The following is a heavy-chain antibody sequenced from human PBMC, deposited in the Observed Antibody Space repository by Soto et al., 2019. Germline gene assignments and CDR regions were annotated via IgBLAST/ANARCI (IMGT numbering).Heavy chain of an antibody. CDR1: GYTFTSYD. D-gene: IGHD6-13*01. J-gene: IGHJ6*03. CDR2: MNPNSGNT. CDR3: AREIAAADIYYYCFYMDV. V-gene: IGHV1-8*01. Sequence: QVQLVQSGAEVKKPGASVKVSCKASGYTFTSYDINWVRQATGQGLEWMGWMNPNSGNTGYAQKFQGRVTMTRNTCVSTGYMELSRLRSEGTAVYYCAREIAAADIYYYCFYMDVSGKGTTVTVSS.